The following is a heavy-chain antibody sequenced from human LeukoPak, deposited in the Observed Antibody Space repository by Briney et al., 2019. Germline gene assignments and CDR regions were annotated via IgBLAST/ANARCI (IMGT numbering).Heavy chain of an antibody. CDR2: IYYSGTT. J-gene: IGHJ4*02. CDR3: ARDRGTWNDDGFDY. CDR1: GGSISSYY. V-gene: IGHV4-39*07. Sequence: SETLSLTCTVSGGSISSYYWGWIRQPPGKGLEWIGSIYYSGTTHYNPSLESRVTISVDTSKNQFSLKLSSVTAADTAVYYCARDRGTWNDDGFDYWGQGTLVTVSS. D-gene: IGHD1-1*01.